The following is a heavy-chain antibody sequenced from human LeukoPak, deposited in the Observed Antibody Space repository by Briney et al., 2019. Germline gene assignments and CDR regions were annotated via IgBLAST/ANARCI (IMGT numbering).Heavy chain of an antibody. CDR2: IIPIFGTA. CDR3: ARELIPAAIRTDAFDI. V-gene: IGHV1-69*05. CDR1: GGTFSSYA. Sequence: SVKVSCKASGGTFSSYAISWVRQAPGQGLEWMGGIIPIFGTANYAQKFQGRVTITTDESTSTAYMELSSLRSEDTAVYYCARELIPAAIRTDAFDIWGQGTMVTVSS. D-gene: IGHD2-2*01. J-gene: IGHJ3*02.